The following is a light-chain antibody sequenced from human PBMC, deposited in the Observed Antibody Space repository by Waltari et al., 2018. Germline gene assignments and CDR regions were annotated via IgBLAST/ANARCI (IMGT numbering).Light chain of an antibody. J-gene: IGLJ2*01. CDR3: NSYTSSSTVI. CDR2: EVS. Sequence: QSALTQPASVSGSPGQSITISCTGTSSDVGGYNFASWYQQHPGNAPKLMIYEVSHRPSGVSNRFSGSKSGNTASLTISGLQAEDEADYYCNSYTSSSTVIFGGGTKLTVL. V-gene: IGLV2-14*01. CDR1: SSDVGGYNF.